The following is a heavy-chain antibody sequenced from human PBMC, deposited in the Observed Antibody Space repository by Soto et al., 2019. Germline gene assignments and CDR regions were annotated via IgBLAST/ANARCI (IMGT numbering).Heavy chain of an antibody. CDR1: GYTFTSYG. CDR2: ISAYNGNT. Sequence: QVQLVQSGAEVKKPGASVKVSCKASGYTFTSYGISWVRQAPGQGLGWMGWISAYNGNTNYAQKLQGRVTMTTDTSTSTAYMELRSLRSDDTAVYYCARDVVLVPAATGYSLWFDPWGQGTLVTVSS. J-gene: IGHJ5*02. CDR3: ARDVVLVPAATGYSLWFDP. D-gene: IGHD2-2*01. V-gene: IGHV1-18*01.